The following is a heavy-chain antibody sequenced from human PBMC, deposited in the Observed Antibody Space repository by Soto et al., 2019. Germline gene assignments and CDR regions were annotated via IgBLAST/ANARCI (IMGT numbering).Heavy chain of an antibody. CDR1: GFTFSSYG. D-gene: IGHD3-10*01. J-gene: IGHJ5*02. CDR2: IWYDGSNK. Sequence: QVQLVESGGGVVQPGRSLRLSCAASGFTFSSYGMHWVRQAPGKGLEWVAVIWYDGSNKYCADSVKGRFTISRDNSKNTLYLQMNSLRAEDTAVYYCAREGAMVRGVIRDNWFDPWGQGTLVTVSS. V-gene: IGHV3-33*01. CDR3: AREGAMVRGVIRDNWFDP.